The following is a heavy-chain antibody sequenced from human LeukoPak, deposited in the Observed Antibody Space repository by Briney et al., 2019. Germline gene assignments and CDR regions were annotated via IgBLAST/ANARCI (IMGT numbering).Heavy chain of an antibody. V-gene: IGHV4-59*13. J-gene: IGHJ4*02. CDR2: VFYSGSS. CDR3: ARIDPLGFFDQ. D-gene: IGHD6-25*01. Sequence: PSETLSLTCTVSGAFTSTYYWSWVRQPPTGGLEWIGYVFYSGSSNYNPNFSSRVTRSVDTSKSQFSLKLTSVTAADTAVYYCARIDPLGFFDQWGQGTLVTVSS. CDR1: GAFTSTYY.